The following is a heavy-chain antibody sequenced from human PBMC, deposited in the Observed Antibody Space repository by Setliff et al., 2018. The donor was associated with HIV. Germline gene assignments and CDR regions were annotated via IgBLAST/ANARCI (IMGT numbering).Heavy chain of an antibody. CDR2: IYYSGST. V-gene: IGHV4-39*01. Sequence: SETLSLTCTVSGGSISSSSNYWGWIRQPPGKGLEWIGNIYYSGSTYYNPSLKSRVTISVDTSKNQFSLRLTSVTAADTAMYYCARHDFWSGYHNWFDPWGQGTLVTVSS. D-gene: IGHD3-3*01. CDR1: GGSISSSSNY. CDR3: ARHDFWSGYHNWFDP. J-gene: IGHJ5*02.